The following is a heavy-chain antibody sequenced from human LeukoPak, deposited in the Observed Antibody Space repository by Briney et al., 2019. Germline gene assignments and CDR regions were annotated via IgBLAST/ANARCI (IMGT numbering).Heavy chain of an antibody. J-gene: IGHJ4*02. V-gene: IGHV6-1*01. D-gene: IGHD6-13*01. CDR2: TYYRSKWYN. Sequence: SQTLSLTCAISGDSVSNNNVAWNWVRQSPSRGLEWLGRTYYRSKWYNDYAVSVKSRITITPDTSKNQVSLQLSSVRLEDTAIYFCARVQQLGQGFHYWGQGTLVTVSS. CDR3: ARVQQLGQGFHY. CDR1: GDSVSNNNVA.